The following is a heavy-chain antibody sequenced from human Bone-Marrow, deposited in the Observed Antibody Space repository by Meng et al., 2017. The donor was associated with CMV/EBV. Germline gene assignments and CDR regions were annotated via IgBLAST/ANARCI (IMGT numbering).Heavy chain of an antibody. D-gene: IGHD4-11*01. J-gene: IGHJ6*02. CDR1: GYTFTGYH. CDR2: INPNSGGT. CDR3: ANKYYSDYGALRYFNGMDV. Sequence: ASVKVSCKASGYTFTGYHMHWVRQAPGQGLDWMGWINPNSGGTNYAQKFQGRVTMTRDKTISTAYMELSRLRSDDTAVYYCANKYYSDYGALRYFNGMDVWGQGTTVTVSS. V-gene: IGHV1-2*02.